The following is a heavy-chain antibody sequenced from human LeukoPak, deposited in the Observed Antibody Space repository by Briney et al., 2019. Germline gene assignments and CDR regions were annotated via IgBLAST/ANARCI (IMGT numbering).Heavy chain of an antibody. Sequence: TSETLSLTCIVSGGSINSRSHYWGWIRQPPGKGLEWIGNIYYSGSTYYNPSPKSRVTISIDTSKNQFSLKLSSVTATDTAVYYCASLREGGVAHWFDPWGQGTLVTVSS. CDR1: GGSINSRSHY. J-gene: IGHJ5*02. CDR3: ASLREGGVAHWFDP. CDR2: IYYSGST. D-gene: IGHD2-15*01. V-gene: IGHV4-39*01.